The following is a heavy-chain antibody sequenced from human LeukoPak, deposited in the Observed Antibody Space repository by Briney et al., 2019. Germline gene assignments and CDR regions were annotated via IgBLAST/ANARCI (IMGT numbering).Heavy chain of an antibody. CDR3: AKGVYCSTTSCPDYYYSYYMDV. CDR2: ISGSGDST. J-gene: IGHJ6*03. Sequence: GGSLRLSCAASGLTFSSYAMTWVRQAPGKGLEWVSVISGSGDSTYYADSAKGRFTISRDNSKNTLYLQMNSLRAEDTAVYYCAKGVYCSTTSCPDYYYSYYMDVWGKGTTVTVSS. CDR1: GLTFSSYA. V-gene: IGHV3-23*01. D-gene: IGHD2-2*01.